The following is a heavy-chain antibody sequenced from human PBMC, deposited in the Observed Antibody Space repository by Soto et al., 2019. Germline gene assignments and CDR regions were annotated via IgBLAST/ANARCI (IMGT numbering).Heavy chain of an antibody. V-gene: IGHV3-30-3*01. Sequence: PGGSLRLSCAASGFTFSSYAMHWVRQAPGKGLEWVAVISYDGSNKYYADSVKGRFTISRDNSKNTLYLQMNSLRAEDTAVYYCARDPDAEMAEINPGAFDIWGQGTMVTVSS. D-gene: IGHD6-19*01. CDR3: ARDPDAEMAEINPGAFDI. J-gene: IGHJ3*02. CDR2: ISYDGSNK. CDR1: GFTFSSYA.